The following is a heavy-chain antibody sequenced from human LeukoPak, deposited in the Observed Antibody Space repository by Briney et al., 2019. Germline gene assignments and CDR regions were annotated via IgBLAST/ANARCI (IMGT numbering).Heavy chain of an antibody. CDR1: GFTFSSYW. CDR3: AREAFTFSSGYPAHDAFDI. CDR2: INGDGSST. Sequence: PGGSLRLSCAASGFTFSSYWMHWVRQAPGKGLVWVSRINGDGSSTSYADSVKGRFTISRDNAKNTLYLQMNSLRAEDTAVYYCAREAFTFSSGYPAHDAFDIWGQGTMVTVSS. V-gene: IGHV3-74*01. D-gene: IGHD3-22*01. J-gene: IGHJ3*02.